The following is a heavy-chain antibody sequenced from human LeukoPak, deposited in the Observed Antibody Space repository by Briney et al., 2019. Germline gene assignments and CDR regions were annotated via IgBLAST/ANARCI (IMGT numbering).Heavy chain of an antibody. CDR1: GFTFSNYW. Sequence: PGGSLRLSCAASGFTFSNYWMSWVRQAPGKGLEWVANIKEDGSEKYYVDSVKGRFTISRDNAKDSLYLQMNSLRAEDTAVYYCARDPSGDSGSFPWGQGTLVTVSS. CDR3: ARDPSGDSGSFP. V-gene: IGHV3-7*04. J-gene: IGHJ5*02. D-gene: IGHD1-26*01. CDR2: IKEDGSEK.